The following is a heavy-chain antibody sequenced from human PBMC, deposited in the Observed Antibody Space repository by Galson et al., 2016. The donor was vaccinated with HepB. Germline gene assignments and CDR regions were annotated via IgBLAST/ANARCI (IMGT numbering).Heavy chain of an antibody. D-gene: IGHD4-17*01. Sequence: QSGAEVKKPGESLRISCEGSGYRFRNYWINWVRQMPGKGLEWMATIDPTDSYTKYNPSFQGHVTISTDKSKATAYLQWSALKASDTAKYYCARRGDSGDYVGGMGVWGQGTTGIVAS. J-gene: IGHJ6*02. V-gene: IGHV5-10-1*01. CDR1: GYRFRNYW. CDR3: ARRGDSGDYVGGMGV. CDR2: IDPTDSYT.